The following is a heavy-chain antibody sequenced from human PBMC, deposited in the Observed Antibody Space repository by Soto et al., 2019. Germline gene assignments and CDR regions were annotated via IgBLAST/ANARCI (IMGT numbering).Heavy chain of an antibody. CDR2: ISAYNGNT. D-gene: IGHD3-10*01. CDR3: ARDPVLWFGERSKNYFDY. V-gene: IGHV1-18*01. J-gene: IGHJ4*02. Sequence: QVQLVQSGAEVKKPGASVKVSCKASGYTFTSYGISWVRQAPGQGLEWMGWISAYNGNTNSAQKLQGRVTMTTDSSTSTAYMELRSLRSDDTAVYYCARDPVLWFGERSKNYFDYWGQGTLVTVS. CDR1: GYTFTSYG.